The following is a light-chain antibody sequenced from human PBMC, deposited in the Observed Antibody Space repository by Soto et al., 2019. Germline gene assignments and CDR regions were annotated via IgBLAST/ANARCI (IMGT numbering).Light chain of an antibody. CDR2: GAS. V-gene: IGKV3-20*01. J-gene: IGKJ2*01. Sequence: EVLLTQSPGTLSLSPGGRGTLSCRASQSLSDSYLAWYQLRPGQAPRLLIYGASRRATGIPDRFSGSGSGTDFTLTITRLEPEDFAVYYCQQYGSSLYTFGQGTKVDIK. CDR1: QSLSDSY. CDR3: QQYGSSLYT.